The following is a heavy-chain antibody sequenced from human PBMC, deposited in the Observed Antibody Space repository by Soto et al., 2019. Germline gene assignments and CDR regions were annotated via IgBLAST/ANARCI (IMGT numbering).Heavy chain of an antibody. V-gene: IGHV4-34*01. CDR3: ARGKGRGYGYCSSTSCSRSNYDYYGMDV. Sequence: PSETLSLTCAVYGGSFSGYYWSWIRQPPGKGLEWIGEINHSGNTNYNPSLKSRVTISVDTSKNQFSLKLSSVTAADTAVYYCARGKGRGYGYCSSTSCSRSNYDYYGMDVWGQGTMVT. J-gene: IGHJ6*01. CDR1: GGSFSGYY. CDR2: INHSGNT. D-gene: IGHD2-2*01.